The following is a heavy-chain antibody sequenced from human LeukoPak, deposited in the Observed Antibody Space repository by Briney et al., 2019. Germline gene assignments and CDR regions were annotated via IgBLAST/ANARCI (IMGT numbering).Heavy chain of an antibody. D-gene: IGHD3-3*01. CDR1: GFSFSSYG. CDR3: SKDRGVFGVAYSLDS. CDR2: IRYDGINE. Sequence: PGGSLRLSCTASGFSFSSYGMHWVRQAPGKGLEWVAYIRYDGINEYYADSVKGRFTISRDLSKNTLFLQMNSLRPEDTAVFYCSKDRGVFGVAYSLDSWGQGTLVTVSS. J-gene: IGHJ4*02. V-gene: IGHV3-30*02.